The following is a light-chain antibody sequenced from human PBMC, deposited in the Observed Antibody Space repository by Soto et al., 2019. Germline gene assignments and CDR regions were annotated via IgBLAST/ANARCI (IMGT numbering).Light chain of an antibody. V-gene: IGLV2-8*01. CDR1: SSDVGGYNY. Sequence: QSALTQPPSVSGSPGQSVTISCTGTSSDVGGYNYVSWYQQHPGKAPKLMIYEVSKRPSGVPDRFSGSKSGNTASLTVSGLQAEDEADYYCSSYAGINNLVVFGGGTKLTVL. CDR3: SSYAGINNLVV. J-gene: IGLJ2*01. CDR2: EVS.